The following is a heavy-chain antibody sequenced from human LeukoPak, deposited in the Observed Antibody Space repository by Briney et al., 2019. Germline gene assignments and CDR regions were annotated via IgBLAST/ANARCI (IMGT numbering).Heavy chain of an antibody. V-gene: IGHV3-48*04. CDR3: AELGITMIGGV. Sequence: GGSLRLSCAASGFTFSSYSMNWVRQAPGKGLEWVSFISFSGNTVYYADSVRGRFTISRDSAKKSLYLQMNSLRAEDTAVYYCAELGITMIGGVWGKGTTVTISS. D-gene: IGHD3-10*02. CDR2: ISFSGNTV. J-gene: IGHJ6*04. CDR1: GFTFSSYS.